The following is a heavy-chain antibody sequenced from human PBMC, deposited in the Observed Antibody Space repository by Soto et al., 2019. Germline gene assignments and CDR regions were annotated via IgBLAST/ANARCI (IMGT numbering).Heavy chain of an antibody. J-gene: IGHJ4*02. Sequence: ASETLSLTCTVSGDSIGTYYWSWLRQPPGKGLEWIGYIFYSGTTKYNPSLNNRVSLSVDTSKNLFSLRLSSISAADTAVYYCARVYGSNFFALWGQGARVTV. D-gene: IGHD6-13*01. V-gene: IGHV4-59*01. CDR3: ARVYGSNFFAL. CDR2: IFYSGTT. CDR1: GDSIGTYY.